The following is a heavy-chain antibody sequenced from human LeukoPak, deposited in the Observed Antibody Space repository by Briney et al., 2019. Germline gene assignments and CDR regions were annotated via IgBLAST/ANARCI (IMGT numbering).Heavy chain of an antibody. Sequence: EASVKVSCKASGYTFTGYYMHWVRQAPGQGLEWMGWINHNSGGTNYAQKFQGRVTMTRDTSISTAYMELSRLRSDNTAVYYCARVYCTNGVCFRAQADYWGQGTLVTVSS. CDR2: INHNSGGT. CDR1: GYTFTGYY. CDR3: ARVYCTNGVCFRAQADY. V-gene: IGHV1-2*02. D-gene: IGHD2-8*01. J-gene: IGHJ4*02.